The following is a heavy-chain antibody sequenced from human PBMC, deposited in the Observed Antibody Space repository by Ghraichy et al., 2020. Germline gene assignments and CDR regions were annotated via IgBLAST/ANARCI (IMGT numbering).Heavy chain of an antibody. CDR2: ISGSGGST. J-gene: IGHJ4*02. CDR3: AKTNSNYDFWSGYYFDY. CDR1: GFTFSSYA. D-gene: IGHD3-3*01. V-gene: IGHV3-23*01. Sequence: GGSLRLSCAASGFTFSSYAMSWVRQAPGKGLEWVSAISGSGGSTYYADSVKGRFTISRDNSKNTLYLQMNSLRAEDTAVYYCAKTNSNYDFWSGYYFDYWGQGTLVTVS.